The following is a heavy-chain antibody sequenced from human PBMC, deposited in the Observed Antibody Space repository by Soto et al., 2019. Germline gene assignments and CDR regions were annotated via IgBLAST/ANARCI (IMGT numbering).Heavy chain of an antibody. D-gene: IGHD6-6*01. CDR2: INHSGST. Sequence: SETLSLTCAVYGGSFSGYYWSWIRQPPGKGLEWIGEINHSGSTNYNPSLKSRVTISVDTSKNQFSLKLSSVTAADTAVYYCARAPTPNKYRNLFDPWAQRTLVTVSS. CDR3: ARAPTPNKYRNLFDP. J-gene: IGHJ5*02. CDR1: GGSFSGYY. V-gene: IGHV4-34*01.